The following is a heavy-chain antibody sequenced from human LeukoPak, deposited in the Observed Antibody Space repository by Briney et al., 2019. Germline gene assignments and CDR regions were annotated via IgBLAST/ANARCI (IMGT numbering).Heavy chain of an antibody. J-gene: IGHJ4*02. CDR1: GVTFNNAW. V-gene: IGHV3-15*01. Sequence: GGSLRLSCAASGVTFNNAWRSWGRHAPRKGLEWIGRIKTKADGWTTDYAAPVNGRFTISRDDSKSTLYMEMNSLTTEDTAVYWCTTITMVSHFDHWGQGTLVTVSS. CDR3: TTITMVSHFDH. CDR2: IKTKADGWTT. D-gene: IGHD3-10*01.